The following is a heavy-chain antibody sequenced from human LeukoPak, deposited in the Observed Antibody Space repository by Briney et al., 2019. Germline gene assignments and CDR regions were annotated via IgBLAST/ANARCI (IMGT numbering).Heavy chain of an antibody. CDR2: INPNSGGT. D-gene: IGHD3-10*01. CDR3: ARGTMVRGGVPDYYYYMDV. V-gene: IGHV1-2*02. J-gene: IGHJ6*03. Sequence: GAAVKVSCKCSGYTFTCYYMHLVRQAPAQGLELMGFINPNSGGTNYAQKFQGRGTMTRDTSISTAYMELSRLRSDDTAVYYCARGTMVRGGVPDYYYYMDVWGKGTTVTISS. CDR1: GYTFTCYY.